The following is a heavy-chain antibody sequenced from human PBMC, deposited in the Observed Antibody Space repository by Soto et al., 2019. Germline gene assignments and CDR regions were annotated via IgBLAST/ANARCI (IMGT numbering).Heavy chain of an antibody. CDR1: GYSFTSYW. V-gene: IGHV5-51*01. Sequence: ESPKISCKGSGYSFTSYWIGWVRQMPGKGLEWMGIIYPGDSDTRYSPSFQGQVTISADKSISTAYLQWSSLKASDTAMYYCARSATIFGVVIPSYAFDIWGQGTMVTVSS. CDR3: ARSATIFGVVIPSYAFDI. J-gene: IGHJ3*02. CDR2: IYPGDSDT. D-gene: IGHD3-3*01.